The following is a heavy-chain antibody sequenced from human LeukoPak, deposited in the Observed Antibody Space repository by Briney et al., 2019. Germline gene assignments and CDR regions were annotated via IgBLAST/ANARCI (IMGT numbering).Heavy chain of an antibody. CDR1: GGSFSGYY. D-gene: IGHD2-2*01. CDR2: INHSGST. V-gene: IGHV4-34*01. Sequence: SETLSLTCAVYGGSFSGYYWSWIRQPPGKGLEWIGEINHSGSTNYNPSLKSRVTISVDTSKNQFSLKLSSVTAADTAVYYCARGLRYCSSTSCCEGPWYYYYYMDVWGKGTTVTVSS. CDR3: ARGLRYCSSTSCCEGPWYYYYYMDV. J-gene: IGHJ6*03.